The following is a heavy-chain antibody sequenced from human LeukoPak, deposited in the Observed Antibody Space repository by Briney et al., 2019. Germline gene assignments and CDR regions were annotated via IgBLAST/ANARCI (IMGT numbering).Heavy chain of an antibody. V-gene: IGHV1-8*03. CDR2: MNPNSGNT. J-gene: IGHJ6*03. CDR1: GYTFTSYD. CDR3: ARVGSSTSYYYYMDV. Sequence: ASVKVSCKASGYTFTSYDNNWVRQATGQGLEWMGWMNPNSGNTGYAQKFQGRVTITPNTSISPPHIELSSLRSEDTAVYYCARVGSSTSYYYYMDVWGKGTTVTVS. D-gene: IGHD2-2*01.